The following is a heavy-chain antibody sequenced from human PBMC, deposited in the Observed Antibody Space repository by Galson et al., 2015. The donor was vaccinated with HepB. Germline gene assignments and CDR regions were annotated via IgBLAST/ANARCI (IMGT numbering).Heavy chain of an antibody. CDR1: GFTFSSYG. D-gene: IGHD3-10*01. Sequence: SLRLSCAASGFTFSSYGMHWVRQAPGKGLEWVAVIWYDGSNKYYADSVKGRFTISRDNSKNTLYLQMNSLRAEDTAVYYCARKPRGWYFGLWGRGTLVTVSS. J-gene: IGHJ2*01. V-gene: IGHV3-33*01. CDR3: ARKPRGWYFGL. CDR2: IWYDGSNK.